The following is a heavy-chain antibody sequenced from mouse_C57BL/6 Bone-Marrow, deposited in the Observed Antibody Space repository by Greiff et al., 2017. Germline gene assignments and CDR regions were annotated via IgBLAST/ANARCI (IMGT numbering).Heavy chain of an antibody. J-gene: IGHJ4*01. CDR1: GFNIKDDY. Sequence: VQLQQSGAELVRPGASVKLSCTASGFNIKDDYMHWVKQRPEQGLEWIGWLDPENGDTEYASKFQGKATITADPSSNTAYLQLSSLTSEDTAVYYCTPLLRSVLYAMDYWGQGTSVTVSS. CDR2: LDPENGDT. D-gene: IGHD1-1*01. V-gene: IGHV14-4*01. CDR3: TPLLRSVLYAMDY.